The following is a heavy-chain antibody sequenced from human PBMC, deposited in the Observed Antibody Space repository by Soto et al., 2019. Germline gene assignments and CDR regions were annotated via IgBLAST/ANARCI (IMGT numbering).Heavy chain of an antibody. V-gene: IGHV4-31*03. CDR1: GASISSGRSY. CDR2: MFYSGST. Sequence: QVQLQESGRGLVKPSQTLSLTCTVSGASISSGRSYWSWIRQHPGKGLEWIGYMFYSGSTYYHPSLKSRVNISADTSKNQLSLRLTSVTPADTAVYYCARDNGYGHFDSWGQGTLVTVSS. J-gene: IGHJ4*02. CDR3: ARDNGYGHFDS. D-gene: IGHD5-12*01.